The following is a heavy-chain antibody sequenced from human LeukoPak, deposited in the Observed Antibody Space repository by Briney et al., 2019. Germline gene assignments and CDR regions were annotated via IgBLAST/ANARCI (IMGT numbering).Heavy chain of an antibody. D-gene: IGHD3-22*01. V-gene: IGHV4-34*01. J-gene: IGHJ4*02. CDR1: GGSFSGYY. CDR3: ARAMDYYDSSGYYQDY. Sequence: PSETLSLTCAVYGGSFSGYYWRWIGQPPGKGLEWMGEINHSGSTNYNPSLKSRVTISVDTSKNQFSLKLSSVTAADTAVYYCARAMDYYDSSGYYQDYWGQGTLVTVSS. CDR2: INHSGST.